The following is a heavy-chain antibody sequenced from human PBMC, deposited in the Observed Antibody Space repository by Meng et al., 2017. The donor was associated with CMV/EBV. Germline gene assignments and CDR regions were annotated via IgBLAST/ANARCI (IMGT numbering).Heavy chain of an antibody. CDR1: GGSFSGYY. Sequence: CAVDGGSFSGYYWSWIRQPPGKGLEWIGEINHSGSTNYNPSLKSRVTISVDTSKNQFSLKLSSVTAADTAVYYCARFRWSPAWGAFDYWGQGTLVTVSS. V-gene: IGHV4-34*01. CDR3: ARFRWSPAWGAFDY. D-gene: IGHD3-16*01. CDR2: INHSGST. J-gene: IGHJ4*02.